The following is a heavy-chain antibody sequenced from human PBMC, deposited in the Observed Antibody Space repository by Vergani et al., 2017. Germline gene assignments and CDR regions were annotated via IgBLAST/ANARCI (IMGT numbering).Heavy chain of an antibody. CDR3: AILLLADTAMVRSDY. Sequence: EVQLVESGGGLVKPGGSLRPSCAASGFTFSSYSMNWVRQAPGKGLEWVSSISSSSSYIYYADSVNGRFTISRDNANNSLYLQMNSLRAEDTAVYYCAILLLADTAMVRSDYWGQGTLVTVSS. CDR2: ISSSSSYI. CDR1: GFTFSSYS. D-gene: IGHD5-18*01. J-gene: IGHJ4*02. V-gene: IGHV3-21*01.